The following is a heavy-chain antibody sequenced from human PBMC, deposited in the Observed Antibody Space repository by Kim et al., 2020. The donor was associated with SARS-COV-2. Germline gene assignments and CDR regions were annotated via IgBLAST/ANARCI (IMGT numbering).Heavy chain of an antibody. V-gene: IGHV3-30*01. Sequence: NKYYADSVKGRFTISRDNSKNTLYLQMNSLRAEDTAVYYCSRDGHYDSYGWFDPWGQG. CDR2: NK. CDR3: SRDGHYDSYGWFDP. J-gene: IGHJ5*02. D-gene: IGHD3-22*01.